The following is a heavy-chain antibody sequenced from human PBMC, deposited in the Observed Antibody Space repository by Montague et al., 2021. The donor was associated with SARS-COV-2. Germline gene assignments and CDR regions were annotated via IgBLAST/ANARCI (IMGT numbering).Heavy chain of an antibody. CDR3: ARTSPYSGSYKEFDY. CDR1: GFSLKTPGMC. V-gene: IGHV2-70*11. J-gene: IGHJ4*02. CDR2: IDWDGDK. Sequence: PALVKPPQTVTLTCTFSGFSLKTPGMCVSWIRQPPGKALEWLARIDWDGDKDFSTSLKTRLTVSRDTSKNQVVLTMTNMDPGDTATYYCARTSPYSGSYKEFDYWGQGVLVTVSS. D-gene: IGHD1-26*01.